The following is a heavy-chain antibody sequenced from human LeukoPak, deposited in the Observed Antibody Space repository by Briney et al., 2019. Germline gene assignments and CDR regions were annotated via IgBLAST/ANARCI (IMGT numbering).Heavy chain of an antibody. CDR1: GGTFSNYA. CDR3: ARSTVYTEPMDV. D-gene: IGHD2/OR15-2a*01. J-gene: IGHJ6*03. V-gene: IGHV1-69*13. Sequence: ASVKVSCKASGGTFSNYAISWVRQAPGQGLEWMGGIIPIFGTANYAQKFQGRVTIAADESTSTAYMELSSLRSEDTAVYYCARSTVYTEPMDVWGKGATVTISS. CDR2: IIPIFGTA.